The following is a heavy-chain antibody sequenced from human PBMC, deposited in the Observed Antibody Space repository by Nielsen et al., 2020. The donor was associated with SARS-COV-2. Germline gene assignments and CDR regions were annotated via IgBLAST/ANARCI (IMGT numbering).Heavy chain of an antibody. V-gene: IGHV3-23*01. D-gene: IGHD1-26*01. CDR2: ISGSSGST. CDR3: AKALGARYAGY. J-gene: IGHJ4*02. CDR1: GFTFSSYA. Sequence: GESLKISCAASGFTFSSYAMSWVRQAPGKGLEWVSAISGSSGSTYYADSVKGRFTISRDNSKNTLYLQMNSLRAEDTAVYYCAKALGARYAGYWGQGTLVTVSS.